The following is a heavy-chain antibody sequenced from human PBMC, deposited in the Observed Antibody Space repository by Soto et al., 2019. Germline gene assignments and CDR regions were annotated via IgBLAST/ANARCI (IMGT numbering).Heavy chain of an antibody. CDR2: ISYHGSNK. D-gene: IGHD5-18*01. J-gene: IGHJ4*02. CDR3: AKDRQLGSSLYYFDY. CDR1: GFTFSSCG. Sequence: QVQLVESGGGVVQPGRSLRLSCAASGFTFSSCGMHWVRQXPGKGLEWVAVISYHGSNKDYADSVKGRFTISRDNSKNTLYLQMNSLRGEDTAVYYXAKDRQLGSSLYYFDYWGQGTLVTVSS. V-gene: IGHV3-30*18.